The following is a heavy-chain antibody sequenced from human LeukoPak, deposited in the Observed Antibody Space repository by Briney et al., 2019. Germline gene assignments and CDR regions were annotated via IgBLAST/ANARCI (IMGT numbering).Heavy chain of an antibody. CDR1: GFTFSNYA. V-gene: IGHV3-30*04. CDR2: IGDDGSNK. J-gene: IGHJ3*02. Sequence: AGRSLRLSCAASGFTFSNYAMHWVRQAPGKGLEWVAVIGDDGSNKYYVDSVKGRFTISRDNSNNTVYLQMNSLRAEDTAVYYCARVDDLDAFDTWGQGTLVTVSS. CDR3: ARVDDLDAFDT. D-gene: IGHD2-2*03.